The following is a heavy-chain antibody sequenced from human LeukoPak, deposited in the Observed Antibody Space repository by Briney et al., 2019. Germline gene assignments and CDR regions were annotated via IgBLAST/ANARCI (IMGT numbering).Heavy chain of an antibody. D-gene: IGHD3-3*01. CDR3: ARRWENYDFWSAAHYYYMDV. CDR1: GYTFTSYG. J-gene: IGHJ6*03. Sequence: GASVKVSCKASGYTFTSYGISWVRQAPGQGLEWMGWISAYNGNTNYAQKLQGRVTMTTDTSTSTAYMELRSLRSDDTAVYYCARRWENYDFWSAAHYYYMDVWGKGTTVTVSS. V-gene: IGHV1-18*01. CDR2: ISAYNGNT.